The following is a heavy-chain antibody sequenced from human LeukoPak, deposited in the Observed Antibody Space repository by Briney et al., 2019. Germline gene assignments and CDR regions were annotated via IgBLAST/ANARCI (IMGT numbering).Heavy chain of an antibody. CDR3: ARMGATKDYYYGMDV. J-gene: IGHJ6*02. V-gene: IGHV4-59*01. Sequence: SETLSLTCTVSGGSISSYYWSWIRQPPGKGLEWVGYIYYSGSTNYNPSLKSRVTITVDTSKNQFSLKLSSVTAADTAVYYCARMGATKDYYYGMDVWGQGTTVTVSS. D-gene: IGHD1-26*01. CDR1: GGSISSYY. CDR2: IYYSGST.